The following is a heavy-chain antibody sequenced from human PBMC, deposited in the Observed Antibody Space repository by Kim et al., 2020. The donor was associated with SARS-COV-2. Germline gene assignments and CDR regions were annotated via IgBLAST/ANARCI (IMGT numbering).Heavy chain of an antibody. Sequence: YYRASVRGRFTISRDNSKATLYLQMDSLSVEDTAVYYCAKSYTSGTYFFDFWGQGTPVTVSS. CDR3: AKSYTSGTYFFDF. V-gene: IGHV3-33*06. D-gene: IGHD3-16*01. J-gene: IGHJ4*02.